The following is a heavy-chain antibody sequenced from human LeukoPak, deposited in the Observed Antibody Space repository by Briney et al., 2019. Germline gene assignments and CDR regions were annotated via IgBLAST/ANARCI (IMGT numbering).Heavy chain of an antibody. J-gene: IGHJ4*02. CDR3: ARAPPPDWVYFDY. D-gene: IGHD3/OR15-3a*01. CDR2: MNPNSGNT. V-gene: IGHV1-8*01. Sequence: ASVKVSCKASGYTFTSYDINWVRQATGQGLEWMGWMNPNSGNTGYAQKFQGRVTITTDESTSTAYMELSSLRSEDTAVYYCARAPPPDWVYFDYWGQGTLVTVSS. CDR1: GYTFTSYD.